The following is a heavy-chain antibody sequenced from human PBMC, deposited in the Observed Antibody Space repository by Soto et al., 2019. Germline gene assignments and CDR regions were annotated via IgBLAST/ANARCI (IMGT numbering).Heavy chain of an antibody. CDR1: GGSFSGYY. CDR2: INHSGST. CDR3: ARGGVTIFSLPQYYYYGMDV. J-gene: IGHJ6*02. Sequence: PSETLSLTCAVYGGSFSGYYWSWIRQPPGKGLEWIGEINHSGSTNYNPSLKSRVTISVDTSKNQFSLKLSSVTAADTAVYYCARGGVTIFSLPQYYYYGMDVWGQGTTVTVSS. V-gene: IGHV4-34*01. D-gene: IGHD3-9*01.